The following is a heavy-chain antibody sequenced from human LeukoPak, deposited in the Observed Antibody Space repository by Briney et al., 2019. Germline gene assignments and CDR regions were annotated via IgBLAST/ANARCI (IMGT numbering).Heavy chain of an antibody. CDR3: AREGYIVVVPAATHFDY. D-gene: IGHD2-2*01. CDR1: GYTFTSYY. Sequence: GASVKVSCKASGYTFTSYYMHWVRQAPGQGLEWMGIINPSGGSTSYAQKFQGRVTMTRDTSTSTVYMELSSLRSEDTAVYYCAREGYIVVVPAATHFDYWGQGTLVTVSS. CDR2: INPSGGST. J-gene: IGHJ4*02. V-gene: IGHV1-46*03.